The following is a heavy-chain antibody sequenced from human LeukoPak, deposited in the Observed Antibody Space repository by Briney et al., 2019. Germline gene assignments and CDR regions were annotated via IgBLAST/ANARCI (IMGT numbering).Heavy chain of an antibody. J-gene: IGHJ3*01. D-gene: IGHD3-10*01. CDR3: ARDPMWFGELLV. CDR2: ISSSSSTI. CDR1: GXTFSNYS. V-gene: IGHV3-48*02. Sequence: GGSLRLSWAASGXTFSNYSMNWVRQAPGKGPEWVSYISSSSSTIYYADSVKGRFTISRDNAKNSLYLQMNSLRDEDTAVYYCARDPMWFGELLVWGQGTLVTVSS.